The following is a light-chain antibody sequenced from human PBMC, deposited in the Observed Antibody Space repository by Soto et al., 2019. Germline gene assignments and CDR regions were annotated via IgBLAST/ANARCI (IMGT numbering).Light chain of an antibody. CDR2: GAS. V-gene: IGKV3-20*01. CDR1: QSISLNS. CDR3: QQYNSWPLT. J-gene: IGKJ4*01. Sequence: EIVLTQSPGTLSLSPGERATLSCRASQSISLNSVAWYQQKPGQAPRLLIYGASSRATGVPDRFSVSGSGTDFTLTISSLQSEDFAVYYCQQYNSWPLTFGGGTKVEIK.